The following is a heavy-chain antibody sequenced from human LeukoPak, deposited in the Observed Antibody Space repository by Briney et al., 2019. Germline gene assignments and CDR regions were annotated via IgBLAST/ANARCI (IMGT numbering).Heavy chain of an antibody. CDR1: GFTFSSYW. Sequence: GGSLRLSCAASGFTFSSYWMGWVRQAPGKGLEWVANIKQDGSVQYYVDSVKGRFTISRDNAKNSLYLQMNSLRAEDTAVYYCARDQDYFYYGMDVWGQGTTVTVSS. CDR2: IKQDGSVQ. CDR3: ARDQDYFYYGMDV. J-gene: IGHJ6*02. V-gene: IGHV3-7*04.